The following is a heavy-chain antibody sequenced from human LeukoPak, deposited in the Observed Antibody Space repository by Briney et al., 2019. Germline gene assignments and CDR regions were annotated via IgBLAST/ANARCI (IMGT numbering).Heavy chain of an antibody. CDR2: ISGSGGST. V-gene: IGHV3-23*01. CDR1: GFTFSSYA. J-gene: IGHJ4*02. D-gene: IGHD5-18*01. Sequence: GSLRLSCSASGFTFSSYAMSWVRQAPGKGLEWVSAISGSGGSTYYADSVKGRFTISRDNSKNTLYLQMNSLRAEDTAVYYCAKSGYSYGLNPFDYWGQGTLVTVSS. CDR3: AKSGYSYGLNPFDY.